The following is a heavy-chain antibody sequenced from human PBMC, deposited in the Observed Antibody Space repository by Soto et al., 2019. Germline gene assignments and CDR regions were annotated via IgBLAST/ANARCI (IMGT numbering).Heavy chain of an antibody. CDR1: GFTFGDYA. J-gene: IGHJ6*02. CDR2: IRSKAYGGTT. D-gene: IGHD2-15*01. CDR3: TRDSGSFHPWYYYGMDV. V-gene: IGHV3-49*03. Sequence: LRLSCTASGFTFGDYAMSWFRQAPGKGLEWVGFIRSKAYGGTTEYAASVKGRFTISRDDSKSIAYLQMNSLKTEDTAVYYCTRDSGSFHPWYYYGMDVWAKGXRSPST.